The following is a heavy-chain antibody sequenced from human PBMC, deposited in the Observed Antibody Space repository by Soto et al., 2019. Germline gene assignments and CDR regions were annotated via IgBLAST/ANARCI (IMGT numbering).Heavy chain of an antibody. J-gene: IGHJ4*02. V-gene: IGHV2-26*01. CDR3: ARIDWNYVYFDY. CDR1: GFSLSNARMG. Sequence: SGSTLVNPTETLTLTCTVSGFSLSNARMGVSWIRQPPGKALEWLAHIFSNDEKSYSTSLKSRLTISKDTSKSQVVLTMTNMDPVDTATYYCARIDWNYVYFDYWGQGTLVTVSS. CDR2: IFSNDEK. D-gene: IGHD1-7*01.